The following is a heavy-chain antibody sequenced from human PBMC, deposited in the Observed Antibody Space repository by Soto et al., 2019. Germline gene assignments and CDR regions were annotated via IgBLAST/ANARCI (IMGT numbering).Heavy chain of an antibody. V-gene: IGHV5-51*01. J-gene: IGHJ6*02. CDR2: IYPGDCNS. CDR1: GYIFTSYW. D-gene: IGHD2-2*01. Sequence: VLLVQSGTEVKKPGESLKISCKTSGYIFTSYWIGWVRQMPGKGLEWMGIIYPGDCNSRYSPSFQRQVTISAHKSISTAYLQWSSLKASDTAMYYCARHLSSMHGMDVWGQGTTVTVSS. CDR3: ARHLSSMHGMDV.